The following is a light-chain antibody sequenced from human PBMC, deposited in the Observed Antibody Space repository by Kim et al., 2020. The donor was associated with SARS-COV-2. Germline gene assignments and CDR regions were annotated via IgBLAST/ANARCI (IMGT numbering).Light chain of an antibody. V-gene: IGKV1-39*01. CDR2: AAS. Sequence: FALVGDTVTITCRASQSISTYLNWYQYKPGRAPKLLIYAASNLQSGVPSRFSGSGSGTDFTLTISGLQPEDFVTYYCQQTYSTPLFGPGTKVDIK. CDR1: QSISTY. CDR3: QQTYSTPL. J-gene: IGKJ3*01.